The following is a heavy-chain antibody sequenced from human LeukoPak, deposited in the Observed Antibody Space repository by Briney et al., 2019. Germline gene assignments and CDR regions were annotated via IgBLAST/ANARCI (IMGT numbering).Heavy chain of an antibody. CDR3: ARRRYYDSTGYLD. Sequence: SETLSLTCTVSSGYISSSSYYWGWIRQPPGKGLEWIGDIYYTGRTYYNSSLKSRLTVSIDTSKNQISVKLASVTAADTAVYYCARRRYYDSTGYLDWGQGTLITVSS. CDR2: IYYTGRT. V-gene: IGHV4-39*01. D-gene: IGHD3-22*01. CDR1: SGYISSSSYY. J-gene: IGHJ1*01.